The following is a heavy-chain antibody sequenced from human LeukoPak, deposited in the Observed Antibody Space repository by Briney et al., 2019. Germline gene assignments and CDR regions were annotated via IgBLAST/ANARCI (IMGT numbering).Heavy chain of an antibody. CDR2: VNADGGNT. Sequence: PGGSLRLSCAASGFTFDNYRMSWVRQAPGKGLEWVSTVNADGGNTYYADSVKGRFTISRDNSKSALILQMNSLRVEDTALYYCTKRVKYGGTWDHFAYWGQGTLVTVSS. D-gene: IGHD1-26*01. CDR1: GFTFDNYR. CDR3: TKRVKYGGTWDHFAY. V-gene: IGHV3-23*01. J-gene: IGHJ4*02.